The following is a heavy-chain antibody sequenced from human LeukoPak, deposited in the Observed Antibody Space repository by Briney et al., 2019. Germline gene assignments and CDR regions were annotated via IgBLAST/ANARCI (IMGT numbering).Heavy chain of an antibody. V-gene: IGHV3-30*02. D-gene: IGHD6-13*01. CDR3: AKDLFWDSSSWPEYFQH. J-gene: IGHJ1*01. CDR2: IRYDGSNK. Sequence: GGSLRLSCAASGFTFSSYGMHWVRQAPGKGLEWVAFIRYDGSNKYYADSVKGRFTISRDNSKNTLYLQMNSPRAEDTAVYYCAKDLFWDSSSWPEYFQHWGQGTLVTVSS. CDR1: GFTFSSYG.